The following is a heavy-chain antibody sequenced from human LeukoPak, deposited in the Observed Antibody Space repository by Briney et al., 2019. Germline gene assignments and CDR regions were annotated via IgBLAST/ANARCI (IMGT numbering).Heavy chain of an antibody. J-gene: IGHJ4*02. CDR2: IYYSGST. CDR1: GGSISSGDYY. Sequence: SETLSLTCTVSGGSISSGDYYWSWIRQPPGKGLEWIGYIYYSGSTYYNPSLKSRVTISVDTSKNQFSLKLSSVTAADTAVYYCARDRPDYGDYPTGRYGFYFDYWGQGTLVTVSS. V-gene: IGHV4-30-4*01. D-gene: IGHD4-17*01. CDR3: ARDRPDYGDYPTGRYGFYFDY.